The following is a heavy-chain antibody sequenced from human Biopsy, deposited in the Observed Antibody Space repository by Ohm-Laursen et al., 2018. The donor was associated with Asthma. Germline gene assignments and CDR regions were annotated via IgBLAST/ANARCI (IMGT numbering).Heavy chain of an antibody. CDR1: GFTFSTYG. V-gene: IGHV3-30*03. D-gene: IGHD2-21*01. CDR3: ARAGESDLVGGLDV. Sequence: SSLRLSCTASGFTFSTYGMHWVRQAPGKGLEWVAFTAWDGINSYYADSVKGRFTISRDNSRNTLYLQKNSLRADDTAVYYCARAGESDLVGGLDVWGQGTTVSVS. CDR2: TAWDGINS. J-gene: IGHJ6*02.